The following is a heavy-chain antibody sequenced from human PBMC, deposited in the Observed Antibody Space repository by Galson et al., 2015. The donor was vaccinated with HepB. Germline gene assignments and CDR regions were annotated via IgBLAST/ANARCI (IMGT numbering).Heavy chain of an antibody. D-gene: IGHD2-15*01. J-gene: IGHJ4*02. V-gene: IGHV3-21*01. Sequence: SLRLSCAASGFTFSSYSMNWVRQAPGKGLEWVSSISSSSSYIYYADSVKGRFTISRDNAKNSLYLQMNSLRAEDTAVYYCAIPSGCSGGSCYPFDYWGQGTLVTVSS. CDR2: ISSSSSYI. CDR1: GFTFSSYS. CDR3: AIPSGCSGGSCYPFDY.